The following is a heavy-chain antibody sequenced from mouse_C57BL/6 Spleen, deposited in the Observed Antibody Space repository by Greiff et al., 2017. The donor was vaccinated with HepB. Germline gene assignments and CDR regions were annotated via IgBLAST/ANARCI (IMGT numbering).Heavy chain of an antibody. J-gene: IGHJ3*01. Sequence: QVQLQQSGPELVKPGASVKISCKASGYAFSSSWMNWVKQRPGKGLEWIGRIYPGDGDTNYNGKFKGKATLTADKSSSTAYMQLSSLTSEDSAVYFCARDYDSAWFAYWGQGTLVTVSA. CDR1: GYAFSSSW. V-gene: IGHV1-82*01. D-gene: IGHD2-4*01. CDR3: ARDYDSAWFAY. CDR2: IYPGDGDT.